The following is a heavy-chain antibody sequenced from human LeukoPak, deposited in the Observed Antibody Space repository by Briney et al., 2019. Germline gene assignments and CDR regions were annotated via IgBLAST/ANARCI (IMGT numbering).Heavy chain of an antibody. CDR3: ARVGSSGWYVHPTLDY. Sequence: ASVKVSCKASGYTFTSYGISWVRQAPGQGLEWMGWISAYSGNTNYAQKLQGRVTMTTDTSTSTAYMELRSLRSDDTAVYYCARVGSSGWYVHPTLDYWGQGTLVTVSS. V-gene: IGHV1-18*01. D-gene: IGHD6-19*01. J-gene: IGHJ4*02. CDR2: ISAYSGNT. CDR1: GYTFTSYG.